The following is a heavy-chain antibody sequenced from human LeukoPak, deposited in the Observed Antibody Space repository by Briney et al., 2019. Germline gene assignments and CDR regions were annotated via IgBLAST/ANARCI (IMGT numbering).Heavy chain of an antibody. V-gene: IGHV1-3*01. D-gene: IGHD3-22*01. Sequence: ASVKVSCKTSGYTFTNYGMHWVRPAPGQRLEWMGWINGGNGYAKYSQKFQGRVNIIRDTSASTAYMELSSLRSEDTAVYYCARVPLSDSSGHYYPHWGQGTLVTVSS. CDR2: INGGNGYA. CDR1: GYTFTNYG. CDR3: ARVPLSDSSGHYYPH. J-gene: IGHJ1*01.